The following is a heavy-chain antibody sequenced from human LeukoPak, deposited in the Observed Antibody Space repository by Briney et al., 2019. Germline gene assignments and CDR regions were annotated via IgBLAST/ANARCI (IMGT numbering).Heavy chain of an antibody. CDR2: IYYSGIT. D-gene: IGHD3-22*01. V-gene: IGHV4-30-4*01. Sequence: SETLSLTCTVSGGSISSDDYYWSWIRQPPGKGLEWIGYIYYSGITYYNPSLKSRVTISVDTSKNQFSLKLSSVTAADTAVYYCAREEGYYYDSSGYPPWGQGTLVTVSS. J-gene: IGHJ5*02. CDR1: GGSISSDDYY. CDR3: AREEGYYYDSSGYPP.